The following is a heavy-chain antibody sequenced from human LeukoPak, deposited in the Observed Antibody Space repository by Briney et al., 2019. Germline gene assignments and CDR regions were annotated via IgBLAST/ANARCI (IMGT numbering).Heavy chain of an antibody. CDR1: GYTFTGYY. Sequence: GASVKVSCKASGYTFTGYYMHWVRQAPGQGLEWMGWINPNSGGTNYAQKFRGRVTMTRDTSTSTIYMELNSLRLEDTAVYYCTREGYSRGWYSYWGQGTLVTVSS. J-gene: IGHJ4*02. CDR3: TREGYSRGWYSY. V-gene: IGHV1-2*02. D-gene: IGHD6-19*01. CDR2: INPNSGGT.